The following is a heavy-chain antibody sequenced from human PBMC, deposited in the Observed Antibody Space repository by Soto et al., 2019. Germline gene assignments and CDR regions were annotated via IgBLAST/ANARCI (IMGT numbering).Heavy chain of an antibody. CDR2: ISGSGGST. J-gene: IGHJ4*02. CDR3: AKEEVVPYIVGVPAADERGDYFDY. V-gene: IGHV3-23*01. CDR1: GFTFSSYA. Sequence: GGSLRLSCAASGFTFSSYAMSWVRQAPGQGLEWVSAISGSGGSTYYADSGKGRFTISRDNSKNTLYLQMNSLRAEDTAVYYCAKEEVVPYIVGVPAADERGDYFDYWGQGTLVTVSS. D-gene: IGHD2-2*01.